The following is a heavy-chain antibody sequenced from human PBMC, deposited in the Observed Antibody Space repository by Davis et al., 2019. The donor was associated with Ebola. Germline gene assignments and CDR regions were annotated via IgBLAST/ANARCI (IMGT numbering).Heavy chain of an antibody. V-gene: IGHV3-33*01. D-gene: IGHD6-13*01. Sequence: PGGSLRLSCAASGFTFTSYGMHWVRQAPGKGLEWVAVIWHDGSNKYYVDSVKGRFTISRDNSKNTLYLQMNSLRPEDTAVYYCARDEEIGAGWTLGYYYYGMDVWGQGTTVTVSS. CDR2: IWHDGSNK. CDR1: GFTFTSYG. CDR3: ARDEEIGAGWTLGYYYYGMDV. J-gene: IGHJ6*02.